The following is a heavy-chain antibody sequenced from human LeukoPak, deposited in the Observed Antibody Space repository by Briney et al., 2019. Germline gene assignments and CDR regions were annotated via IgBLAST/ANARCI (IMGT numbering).Heavy chain of an antibody. V-gene: IGHV1-8*02. Sequence: ASVKVSCKASGYTFTGYYMHWVRQAPGQGLEWMGWINPNSGNTGYAQKLQGRVTMTRNTSISTAYMELSSLRSEDTAVYYCARGRGVRGVIGYWGQGTLVTVSS. D-gene: IGHD3-10*01. CDR2: INPNSGNT. CDR3: ARGRGVRGVIGY. J-gene: IGHJ4*02. CDR1: GYTFTGYY.